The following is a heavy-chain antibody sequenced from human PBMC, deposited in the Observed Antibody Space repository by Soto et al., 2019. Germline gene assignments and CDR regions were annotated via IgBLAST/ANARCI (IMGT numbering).Heavy chain of an antibody. CDR2: VYSSGTT. D-gene: IGHD3-10*01. J-gene: IGHJ4*02. CDR3: ARDIGSYAYGEGY. V-gene: IGHV4-4*07. CDR1: GGSINSYW. Sequence: PSETLSLTCSVSGGSINSYWWSWIRQPAGKGLEWIGRVYSSGTTDYNPSLNSRATLSVETSKNQFSLKLSSVTAADTAVHYCARDIGSYAYGEGYWGQGIQVTVPQ.